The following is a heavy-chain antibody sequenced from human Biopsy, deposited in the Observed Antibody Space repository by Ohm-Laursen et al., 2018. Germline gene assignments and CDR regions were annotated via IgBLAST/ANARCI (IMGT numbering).Heavy chain of an antibody. J-gene: IGHJ2*01. Sequence: SLRLSCSASGFTFTSYAMHWVRQAPGKGLEWVAVISYDGSGEYYADSLQGRFIISRDNPKNTVDLQMNSLRAEDTAVYFCARDGKRWDYSTYCAWHFDLWGRGTLVTVSS. CDR3: ARDGKRWDYSTYCAWHFDL. CDR2: ISYDGSGE. V-gene: IGHV3-30*03. CDR1: GFTFTSYA. D-gene: IGHD4-11*01.